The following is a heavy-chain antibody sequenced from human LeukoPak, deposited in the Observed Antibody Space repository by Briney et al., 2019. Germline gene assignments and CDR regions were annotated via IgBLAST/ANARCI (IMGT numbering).Heavy chain of an antibody. CDR2: IYYSGST. J-gene: IGHJ4*02. V-gene: IGHV4-39*07. D-gene: IGHD3-10*01. CDR1: GGSISSSSYY. Sequence: SETLSLTCTVSGGSISSSSYYWGWLRQPPGKGLEWIGSIYYSGSTYYNPSLKSRVTISVDTSKNQFSLKLSSVTAADTAVYYCARVGRITMVRGALDYWGQGTLVTVSS. CDR3: ARVGRITMVRGALDY.